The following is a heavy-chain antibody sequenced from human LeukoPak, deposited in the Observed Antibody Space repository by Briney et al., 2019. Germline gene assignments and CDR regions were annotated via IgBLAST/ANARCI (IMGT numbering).Heavy chain of an antibody. D-gene: IGHD3-16*02. Sequence: PGGSLRLSCAASGFTFSNTWMNWVRQAPGKGLEWVGHVKSKTDGGTTDYAAPVKGRFTISRDDSKNTLYLQMNSLKTEDTAVYYCTTDLGTYYDYVWGSYLVDYWGQGTLVTVSS. CDR3: TTDLGTYYDYVWGSYLVDY. CDR1: GFTFSNTW. J-gene: IGHJ4*02. V-gene: IGHV3-15*01. CDR2: VKSKTDGGTT.